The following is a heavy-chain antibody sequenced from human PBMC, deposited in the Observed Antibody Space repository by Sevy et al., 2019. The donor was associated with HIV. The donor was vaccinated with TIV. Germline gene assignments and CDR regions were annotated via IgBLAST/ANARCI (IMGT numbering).Heavy chain of an antibody. Sequence: GGSLRLSCAASGFSFSGFWVHWVRQAPGKGLVWVARINPNGVTTTYADSVKGRFTISRDIAKNTLHLQMNSLRAEDTAVYYCARDLEFYDYGDYGPAFMPDYWGQGTLVTVSS. J-gene: IGHJ4*02. CDR3: ARDLEFYDYGDYGPAFMPDY. CDR2: INPNGVTT. V-gene: IGHV3-74*01. CDR1: GFSFSGFW. D-gene: IGHD4-17*01.